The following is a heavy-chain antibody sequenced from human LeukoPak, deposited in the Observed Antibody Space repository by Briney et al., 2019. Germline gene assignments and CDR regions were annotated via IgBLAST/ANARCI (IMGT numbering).Heavy chain of an antibody. J-gene: IGHJ3*02. D-gene: IGHD5-24*01. V-gene: IGHV4-39*01. CDR1: GGSISSSSYS. Sequence: PSETLSLTCTVSGGSISSSSYSWGWIRQPPGKGLEWIGSIYYSGNTYYNPSLKSRVTISVDTSKNQFSLKLSSVTAADTAVYYWARLYNQGAVDDAFDIWGQGTMVTVSS. CDR2: IYYSGNT. CDR3: ARLYNQGAVDDAFDI.